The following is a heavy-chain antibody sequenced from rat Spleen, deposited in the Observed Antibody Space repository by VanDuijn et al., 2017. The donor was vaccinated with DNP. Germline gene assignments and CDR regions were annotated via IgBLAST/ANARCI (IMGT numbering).Heavy chain of an antibody. CDR2: ISASGGST. J-gene: IGHJ2*01. CDR1: GFTFSNFP. D-gene: IGHD1-6*01. Sequence: EVQLVESGGGLVQPGRSLRLSCTVSGFTFSNFPMAWVRQAPKKGLEWVASISASGGSTSYRDSVKGRFTISRDNAKSSLYLQMNSLKSEDTATYYCTRGVYYGSSWAFDYWGHGVMVTVSS. V-gene: IGHV5-46*01. CDR3: TRGVYYGSSWAFDY.